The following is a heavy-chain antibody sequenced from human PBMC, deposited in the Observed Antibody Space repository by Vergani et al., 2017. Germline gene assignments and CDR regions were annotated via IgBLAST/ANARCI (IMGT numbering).Heavy chain of an antibody. Sequence: QVQLVQSGAEVKKPGSSVKVSCKASGGTFSSYAISWVRQAPGQGLEWMGIINPSGGSTSYAQKFQGRVTMTRDTSTSTVYMELSSLRSEDTAVYYCARDREQWLVKNWFDPWGQGTLVTVSS. CDR2: INPSGGST. V-gene: IGHV1-46*01. D-gene: IGHD6-19*01. J-gene: IGHJ5*02. CDR1: GGTFSSYA. CDR3: ARDREQWLVKNWFDP.